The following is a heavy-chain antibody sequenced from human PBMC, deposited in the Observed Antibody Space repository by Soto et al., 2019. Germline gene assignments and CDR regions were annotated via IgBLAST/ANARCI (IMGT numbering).Heavy chain of an antibody. J-gene: IGHJ6*02. V-gene: IGHV4-39*01. Sequence: SDTLSLTCTVTGVSISSSSYYWGWIRQPPGKGLEWIGSIYYSGSTYYNPSLKSRVTISVDTSKNQFSLKLSSVTAADTAVYYCASTGRYYYYYGMDVWGQGTTVT. CDR2: IYYSGST. CDR1: GVSISSSSYY. D-gene: IGHD1-26*01. CDR3: ASTGRYYYYYGMDV.